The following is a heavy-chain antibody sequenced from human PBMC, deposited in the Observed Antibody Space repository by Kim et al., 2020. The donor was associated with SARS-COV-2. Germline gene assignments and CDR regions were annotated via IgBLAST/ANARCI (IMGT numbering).Heavy chain of an antibody. CDR1: GASISSSSYY. CDR2: IYYSGTT. D-gene: IGHD6-13*01. Sequence: SETLSLTCTVSGASISSSSYYWGWIRQPPGKGLEWIGSIYYSGTTYYNPSPKSRVTISVDTSKNQFSLKLSSVTAADTAVYYCARRPLGVAAAGADNWFDPWGQGTLVTVSS. CDR3: ARRPLGVAAAGADNWFDP. V-gene: IGHV4-39*01. J-gene: IGHJ5*02.